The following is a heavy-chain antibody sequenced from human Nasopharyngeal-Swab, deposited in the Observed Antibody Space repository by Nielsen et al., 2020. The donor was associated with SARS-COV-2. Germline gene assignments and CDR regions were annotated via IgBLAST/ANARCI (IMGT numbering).Heavy chain of an antibody. CDR3: ARRGRYCSSTSCYAEHFDY. J-gene: IGHJ4*02. CDR2: IYPGDSDT. Sequence: VRQMPGKGLEWMGIIYPGDSDTRYSPSFQGQVTISADKSISTAYLQWSSLKALDTAMYYCARRGRYCSSTSCYAEHFDYWGQGTLVTVSS. D-gene: IGHD2-2*01. V-gene: IGHV5-51*01.